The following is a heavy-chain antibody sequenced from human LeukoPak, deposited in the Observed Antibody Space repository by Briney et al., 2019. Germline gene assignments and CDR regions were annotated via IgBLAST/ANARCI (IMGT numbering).Heavy chain of an antibody. J-gene: IGHJ6*02. CDR2: LNPNSGGT. Sequence: EASVKVSCKASGYTFTDHYMHWVRQAPGQGLEWMGWLNPNSGGTKYVQRFQGRVTVTRDTSISTAYMELSGLGSDDTAVYYCARDTRYSQHYYYGMDVWGQGTTVTVSS. D-gene: IGHD3-9*01. CDR3: ARDTRYSQHYYYGMDV. CDR1: GYTFTDHY. V-gene: IGHV1-2*02.